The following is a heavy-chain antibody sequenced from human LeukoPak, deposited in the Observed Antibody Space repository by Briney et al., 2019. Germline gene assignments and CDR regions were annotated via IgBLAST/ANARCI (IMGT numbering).Heavy chain of an antibody. CDR3: ARGPYGDYTFDY. Sequence: GASVKVSCKASGYTFTSYDINWVRQATGQGLEWMGWMNPNSGNTGYARKFQGRVTMTRNTSISTAYMELSSLRSEDTAVYYCARGPYGDYTFDYWGQGTLVTVSS. CDR1: GYTFTSYD. V-gene: IGHV1-8*01. J-gene: IGHJ4*02. CDR2: MNPNSGNT. D-gene: IGHD4-17*01.